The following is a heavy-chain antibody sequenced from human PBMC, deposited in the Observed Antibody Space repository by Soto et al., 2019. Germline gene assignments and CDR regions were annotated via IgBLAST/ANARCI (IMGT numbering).Heavy chain of an antibody. D-gene: IGHD6-13*01. J-gene: IGHJ5*02. V-gene: IGHV4-31*03. CDR1: GGSISSGGYY. Sequence: QVQLQESGPGLVKPSQTLSLTCTVSGGSISSGGYYWSWIRQHPGKGLEWIGYIYYSGSTYYNPSFKRRVTISVETSKNQFSLKLSSVTAADTAVYYCAGHGEYSSSWYPGWFDPWGQGTLVTVSS. CDR2: IYYSGST. CDR3: AGHGEYSSSWYPGWFDP.